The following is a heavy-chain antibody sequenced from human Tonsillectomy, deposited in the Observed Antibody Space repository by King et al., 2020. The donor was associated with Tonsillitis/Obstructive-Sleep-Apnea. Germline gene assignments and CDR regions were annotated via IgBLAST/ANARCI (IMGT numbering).Heavy chain of an antibody. J-gene: IGHJ3*02. Sequence: QLQESGPGLVKPSETLSLTCTVSGDSISSYYWSWIRQPPGKGLEWIGYIYYSGSTNYNPSLKSRVTISVDTSKNQFSLKLSSVTAADTAVYYCARDMVLEAGGDAFDIWGQGTVVTVSS. CDR1: GDSISSYY. CDR3: ARDMVLEAGGDAFDI. D-gene: IGHD2-8*01. CDR2: IYYSGST. V-gene: IGHV4-59*01.